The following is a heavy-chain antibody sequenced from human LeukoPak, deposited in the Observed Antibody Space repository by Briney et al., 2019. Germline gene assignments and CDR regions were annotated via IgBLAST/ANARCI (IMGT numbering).Heavy chain of an antibody. J-gene: IGHJ4*02. CDR3: AKDGREMATILPPPYYFDY. Sequence: GGSLRLSCAASGFTFSSYEMNWVRQAPGKGLEWVSYISSSGSTIYYADSVKGRFTISRDNAKNSLYLQMNSLRAEDTAVYYCAKDGREMATILPPPYYFDYWGQGTLVTVSS. D-gene: IGHD5-24*01. V-gene: IGHV3-48*03. CDR2: ISSSGSTI. CDR1: GFTFSSYE.